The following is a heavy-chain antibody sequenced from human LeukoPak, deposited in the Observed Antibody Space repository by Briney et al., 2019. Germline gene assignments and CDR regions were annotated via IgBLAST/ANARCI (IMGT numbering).Heavy chain of an antibody. CDR1: GFTFSSYW. Sequence: GGSLRLSCAASGFTFSSYWMSWVRQAPGKGLEWVANIKQDGSEKYYVDSVKGRFTISRDNSGNTLNLQMNSLRAEDTAVHYCAKGGSSWYPDYWGQGTLVTVSS. CDR3: AKGGSSWYPDY. V-gene: IGHV3-7*01. CDR2: IKQDGSEK. D-gene: IGHD6-13*01. J-gene: IGHJ4*02.